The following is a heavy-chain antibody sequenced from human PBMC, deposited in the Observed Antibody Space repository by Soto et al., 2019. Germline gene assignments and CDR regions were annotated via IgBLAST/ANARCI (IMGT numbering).Heavy chain of an antibody. CDR2: IFYSGSS. CDR3: ARGYRNWFDP. J-gene: IGHJ5*02. V-gene: IGHV4-31*03. Sequence: QVHLQESGPGLVKPSQTVSLTCNVSGGSFSSGGYYLTWVRQQPGKGLEWIGNIFYSGSSYYNPSLKSRLTLSVDTSKNQFSLKLSSVTAADTAVYYCARGYRNWFDPWGQGTLVTVSS. CDR1: GGSFSSGGYY. D-gene: IGHD6-13*01.